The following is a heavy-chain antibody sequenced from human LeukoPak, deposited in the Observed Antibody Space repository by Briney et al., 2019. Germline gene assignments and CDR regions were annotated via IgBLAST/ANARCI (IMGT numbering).Heavy chain of an antibody. CDR2: NFHSGST. V-gene: IGHV4-4*02. CDR3: ARAEPRGSVWYPY. CDR1: GGSLSSNNW. D-gene: IGHD6-13*01. Sequence: SGTLSLTCAVSGGSLSSNNWWSWVRPPPGKGLEWIGENFHSGSTNYNPSLKSRVTISVDKSKNQFSLKLNSVTAADTAVYYCARAEPRGSVWYPYWGQGTLVTVSS. J-gene: IGHJ4*02.